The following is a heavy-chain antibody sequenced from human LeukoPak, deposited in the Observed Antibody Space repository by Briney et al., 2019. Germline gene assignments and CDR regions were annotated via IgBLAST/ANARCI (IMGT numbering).Heavy chain of an antibody. CDR3: ARGNDFWSGYWNFDY. CDR1: GGSFSGYY. J-gene: IGHJ4*02. Sequence: SETLSLTCAVYGGSFSGYYWSWIRQPAGKGLEWIGRIYTSGSTNYNPSLKSRVTMSVDTSKNQFSLKLSSVTAADTAVYYCARGNDFWSGYWNFDYWGQGTLVTVSS. D-gene: IGHD3-3*01. CDR2: IYTSGST. V-gene: IGHV4-59*10.